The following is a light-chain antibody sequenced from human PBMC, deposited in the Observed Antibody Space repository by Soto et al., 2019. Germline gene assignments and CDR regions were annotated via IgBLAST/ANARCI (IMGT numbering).Light chain of an antibody. CDR2: AAS. CDR1: QSINSN. V-gene: IGKV1-39*01. CDR3: QQSYSSPLT. Sequence: DIQMTQSPSSLSASVGDRVTITCRASQSINSNLNWYQQKPGKAPKVLIYAASSLQSGVPSRFSGSGSGTDFTLTISSLQPEDFATYLCQQSYSSPLTFGGGTKVEI. J-gene: IGKJ4*01.